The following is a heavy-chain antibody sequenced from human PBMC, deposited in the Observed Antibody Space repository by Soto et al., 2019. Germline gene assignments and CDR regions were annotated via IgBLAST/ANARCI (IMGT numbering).Heavy chain of an antibody. D-gene: IGHD6-6*01. Sequence: ASVKVSCKASGGTFSSYTISWVRQAPGQGLEWMGRIIPILGIANYAQKFQGRVTITADKSTSTAYMELSSLRSEDTAVYYCARDYGAARLPPWEGYYYYMDVWGKGTTVTVSS. CDR3: ARDYGAARLPPWEGYYYYMDV. V-gene: IGHV1-69*04. J-gene: IGHJ6*03. CDR2: IIPILGIA. CDR1: GGTFSSYT.